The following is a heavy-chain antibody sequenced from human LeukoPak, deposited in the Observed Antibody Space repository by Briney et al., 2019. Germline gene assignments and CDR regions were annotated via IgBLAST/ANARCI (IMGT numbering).Heavy chain of an antibody. J-gene: IGHJ3*02. V-gene: IGHV4-61*02. Sequence: SETLFLTCTVSGGSISSGSYYWGWGRQPAGKGLEWIGRIYTSGSTNYNPSLKSRVTISVDTSKNQFSLKLSSVTAADTAVYYCASRIGQQLDAFDIWGQGTTVTVSS. CDR2: IYTSGST. CDR3: ASRIGQQLDAFDI. CDR1: GGSISSGSYY. D-gene: IGHD6-13*01.